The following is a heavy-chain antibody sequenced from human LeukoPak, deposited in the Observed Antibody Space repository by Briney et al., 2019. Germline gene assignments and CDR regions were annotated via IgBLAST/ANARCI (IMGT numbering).Heavy chain of an antibody. CDR2: IRSKADNDAT. CDR3: TRRGATEIDY. Sequence: GGSLRLSCAASGFTFSGSVLLWVRQASGRGLEWVGRIRSKADNDATAYAASVKGRFTISRDDSKNTAYLQMSSLKTEDTAVYYCTRRGATEIDYWGQGTLVTVSS. J-gene: IGHJ4*02. V-gene: IGHV3-73*01. CDR1: GFTFSGSV. D-gene: IGHD5-12*01.